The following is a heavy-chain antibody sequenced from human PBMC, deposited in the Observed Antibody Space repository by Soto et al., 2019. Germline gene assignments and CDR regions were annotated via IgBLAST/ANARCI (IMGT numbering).Heavy chain of an antibody. CDR1: GGSISSGGYY. Sequence: KASETLSLTCTVSGGSISSGGYYWSWIRQHPGKGLEWIGYIYYSGSTYYNPSLKSRVTISVDTSKNQFSLKLSSVTAADTAVYYCARESRVITGTTGFDYWGQGTLVTVSS. J-gene: IGHJ4*02. V-gene: IGHV4-31*03. CDR3: ARESRVITGTTGFDY. CDR2: IYYSGST. D-gene: IGHD1-7*01.